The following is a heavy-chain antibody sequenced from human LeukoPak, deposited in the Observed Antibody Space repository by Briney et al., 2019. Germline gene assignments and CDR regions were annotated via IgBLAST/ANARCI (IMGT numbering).Heavy chain of an antibody. V-gene: IGHV4-31*03. CDR2: IYYSGST. D-gene: IGHD4-11*01. Sequence: PSETLSLTCTVSGGSISSGGYYWSWIRQHPGKGLEWIGYIYYSGSTYYNPSLKSRVTISVDTSKNQFSLKLSSVTAADTAVYYCARPYKKFGYSNSKDWFDPWGQGTLVTVSS. CDR1: GGSISSGGYY. J-gene: IGHJ5*02. CDR3: ARPYKKFGYSNSKDWFDP.